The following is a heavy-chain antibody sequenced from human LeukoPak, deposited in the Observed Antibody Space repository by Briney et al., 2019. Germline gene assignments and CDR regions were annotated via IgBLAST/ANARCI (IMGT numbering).Heavy chain of an antibody. CDR2: ISGSGGNT. V-gene: IGHV3-23*01. J-gene: IGHJ6*03. Sequence: GGSLRLSCAASGFTFSSYAMSWVRRAPGKGLEWVSDISGSGGNTYYADSVKGRFTISRDNSKETLYLEMNSLRAEDTAVYHCAKKAVAGYYNYYMDVWGKGTTVTVSS. CDR1: GFTFSSYA. CDR3: AKKAVAGYYNYYMDV. D-gene: IGHD6-13*01.